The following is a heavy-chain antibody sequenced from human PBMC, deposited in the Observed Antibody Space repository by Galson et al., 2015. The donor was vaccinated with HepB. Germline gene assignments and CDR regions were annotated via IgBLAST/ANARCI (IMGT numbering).Heavy chain of an antibody. CDR1: GFTFSSYS. CDR3: ACLEGDYGPYFDY. V-gene: IGHV3-21*01. Sequence: SLRLSCAASGFTFSSYSMNWVRQAPGKGLEWVSSISSSSSYIYYADSVKGRFTISRDNAKNSLYLQMNSLRAEDTAVYYCACLEGDYGPYFDYWGQGTLVTVSS. D-gene: IGHD4-17*01. CDR2: ISSSSSYI. J-gene: IGHJ4*02.